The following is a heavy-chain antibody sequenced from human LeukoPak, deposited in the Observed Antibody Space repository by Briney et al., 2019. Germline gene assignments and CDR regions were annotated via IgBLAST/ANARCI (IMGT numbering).Heavy chain of an antibody. D-gene: IGHD4-17*01. Sequence: SETLSLTCTVSGGSISSYYWSWIRQPPGKGLGWIGYIYYSGSTNYNPSLKSRVTISVDTSKNQFSLKLSSVTAADTAVYYCASQYGDYGWHFDYWGQGTLVTVSS. V-gene: IGHV4-59*01. CDR1: GGSISSYY. J-gene: IGHJ4*02. CDR3: ASQYGDYGWHFDY. CDR2: IYYSGST.